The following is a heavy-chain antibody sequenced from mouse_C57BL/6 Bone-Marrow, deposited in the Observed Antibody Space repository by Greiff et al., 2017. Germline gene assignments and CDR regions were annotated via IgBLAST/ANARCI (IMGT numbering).Heavy chain of an antibody. CDR1: GYTFTSYW. CDR2: IDPSDSET. CDR3: ARRGAVVAHFDV. Sequence: VPLPQPGAELVRPGSSVKLSCKASGYTFTSYWMHWVKQRPIQGLEWIGNIDPSDSETHYNQKFKDKATLTVDKSSSTAYMQLSSLTSEDSAVYYCARRGAVVAHFDVWGTGTTVTVSS. J-gene: IGHJ1*03. V-gene: IGHV1-52*01. D-gene: IGHD1-1*01.